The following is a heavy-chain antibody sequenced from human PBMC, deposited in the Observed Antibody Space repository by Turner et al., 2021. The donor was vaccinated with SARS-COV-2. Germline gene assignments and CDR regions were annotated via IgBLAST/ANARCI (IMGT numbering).Heavy chain of an antibody. CDR3: ARDQAYCGGDCYDYYYYYGMDV. CDR1: GGSISRYY. J-gene: IGHJ6*02. D-gene: IGHD2-21*02. CDR2: IYYSGST. V-gene: IGHV4-59*01. Sequence: QVQLQESGPGLVKPSETLSLTCTVSGGSISRYYWSWIRQPPGKGLEWIGYIYYSGSTKYNPSLKSRVTRSVDTSKNQFSLKLSSVTAADTAVYYCARDQAYCGGDCYDYYYYYGMDVWGQGTTVTVSS.